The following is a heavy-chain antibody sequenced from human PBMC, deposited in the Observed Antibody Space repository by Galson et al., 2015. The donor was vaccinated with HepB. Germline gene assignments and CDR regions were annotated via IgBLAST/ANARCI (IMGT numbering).Heavy chain of an antibody. J-gene: IGHJ6*02. CDR3: ARLEVSIAAAGTYYYYGMDV. Sequence: QSGAEVTKPGESLKISCKGSGYSFTSYWIGWVRQMPGKGLEWMGIIYPGDSDTRYSPSFQGQVTISADKSISTAYLQWSSLKASDTAMYYCARLEVSIAAAGTYYYYGMDVWGQGTTVTVSS. CDR2: IYPGDSDT. D-gene: IGHD6-13*01. V-gene: IGHV5-51*01. CDR1: GYSFTSYW.